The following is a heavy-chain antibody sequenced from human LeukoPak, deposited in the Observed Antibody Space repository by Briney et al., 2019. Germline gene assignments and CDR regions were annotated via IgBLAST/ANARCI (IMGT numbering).Heavy chain of an antibody. CDR2: INPNSGGT. J-gene: IGHJ5*02. CDR3: AREGGIAAAGTNWFDP. Sequence: ASVKVSCKASGGTFSSYAISWVRQAPGQGLEWMGWINPNSGGTNYAQKFQGWVTMTRDTSISTAYMELSRLRSDDTAVYYCAREGGIAAAGTNWFDPWDQGTLVTVPS. V-gene: IGHV1-2*04. CDR1: GGTFSSYA. D-gene: IGHD6-13*01.